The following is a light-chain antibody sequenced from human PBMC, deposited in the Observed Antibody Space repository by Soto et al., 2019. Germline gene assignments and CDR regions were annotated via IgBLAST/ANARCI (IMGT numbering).Light chain of an antibody. J-gene: IGLJ2*01. V-gene: IGLV3-21*02. Sequence: SYELTQPPSVSVAPGQTASITCGGTVIGSISVHWYQQKPGQAPVLVVFDDSDRPSGIPGRFAGSNSRNTATLTISRVEAGDEADYYCQVWDSSSDHVIFGGGTKVTVL. CDR1: VIGSIS. CDR3: QVWDSSSDHVI. CDR2: DDS.